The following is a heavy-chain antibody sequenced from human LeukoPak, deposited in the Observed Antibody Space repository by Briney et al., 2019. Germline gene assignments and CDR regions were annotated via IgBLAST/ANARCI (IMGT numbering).Heavy chain of an antibody. CDR1: GFTLSSYW. CDR2: IKSDGSDT. CDR3: AKDRDYGSGSYPYYFDY. Sequence: GGSLRLSCAASGFTLSSYWMHWVRQVPGKGLVWVSRIKSDGSDTRYADSVKGRFTISRDNSKNTLYLQMNSLRAEDTAVYYCAKDRDYGSGSYPYYFDYWGQGTLVTVSS. J-gene: IGHJ4*02. V-gene: IGHV3-74*01. D-gene: IGHD3-10*01.